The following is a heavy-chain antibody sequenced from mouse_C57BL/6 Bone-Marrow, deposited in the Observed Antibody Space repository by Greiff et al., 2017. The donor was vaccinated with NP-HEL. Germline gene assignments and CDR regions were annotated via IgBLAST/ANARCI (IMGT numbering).Heavy chain of an antibody. Sequence: EVNVVESGGGLVQSGRSLRLSCATSGFTFSDFYMEWVRQAPGKGLEWIAASRNKANDYTTEYSASVKGRFIVSRDTSQSILYLQMNALRAEDTAIYYCARALAAHYAMDYWGQGTSVTVSS. D-gene: IGHD2-10*02. J-gene: IGHJ4*01. CDR3: ARALAAHYAMDY. V-gene: IGHV7-1*01. CDR2: SRNKANDYTT. CDR1: GFTFSDFY.